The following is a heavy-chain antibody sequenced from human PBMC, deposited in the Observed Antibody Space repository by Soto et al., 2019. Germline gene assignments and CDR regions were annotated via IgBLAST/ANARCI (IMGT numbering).Heavy chain of an antibody. J-gene: IGHJ6*01. Sequence: SGPTLVNPTPTLTLTCTFSGFSLSTSGMCVSWIRQPPGKALEWLALIDWDDDKCYSTSLKTRLTISKDTSKNQVFLTMTNMDPVDTATYYCARSPYYDILTGYLRPYHYYGMD. CDR3: ARSPYYDILTGYLRPYHYYGMD. CDR2: IDWDDDK. D-gene: IGHD3-9*01. V-gene: IGHV2-70*01. CDR1: GFSLSTSGMC.